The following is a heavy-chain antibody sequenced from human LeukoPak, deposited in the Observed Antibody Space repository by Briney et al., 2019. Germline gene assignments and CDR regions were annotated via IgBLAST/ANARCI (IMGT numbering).Heavy chain of an antibody. CDR2: IYTSGST. CDR1: GGSISSYY. Sequence: SETLSLTCTVSGGSISSYYWSWIRQPPGKGLEWIGYIYTSGSTNYNPSLKSRVTISVDTSKNQFSLKLSSVTAADTAVYYCARRNPAMVRGVNTPGKNYYYYYMDVWGKGTTVTVSS. J-gene: IGHJ6*03. V-gene: IGHV4-4*09. CDR3: ARRNPAMVRGVNTPGKNYYYYYMDV. D-gene: IGHD3-10*01.